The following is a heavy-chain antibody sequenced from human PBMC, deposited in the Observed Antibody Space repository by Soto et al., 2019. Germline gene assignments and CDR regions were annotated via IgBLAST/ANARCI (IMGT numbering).Heavy chain of an antibody. CDR2: IRGSDTTT. D-gene: IGHD7-27*01. Sequence: EVQLLESGGDLVQPGVSLRLSCAASGFTFSTYAMSWVRQAPGKGLEWVSAIRGSDTTTFYADSVKGRFTISRDNSKSTLFLQMNSLRAEDTAVYYCAKSSLGTFRFVDYWGKGTLVTVSS. V-gene: IGHV3-23*01. J-gene: IGHJ4*02. CDR3: AKSSLGTFRFVDY. CDR1: GFTFSTYA.